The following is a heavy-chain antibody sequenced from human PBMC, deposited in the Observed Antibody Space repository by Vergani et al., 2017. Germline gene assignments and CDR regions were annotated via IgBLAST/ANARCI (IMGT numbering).Heavy chain of an antibody. J-gene: IGHJ6*03. Sequence: QVQLQQWGAGLLKPTETLSLTCAVYGGSFSGYYWSWIRQPPGKGLEWIGEINHSGSTNYNPSLKSRVTISVDTSKNQFSLKLSSVTAADTAVYYCAREKGIVVVTAIHHYYYYYMDVWGKGTTVTVSS. CDR2: INHSGST. CDR3: AREKGIVVVTAIHHYYYYYMDV. CDR1: GGSFSGYY. D-gene: IGHD2-21*02. V-gene: IGHV4-34*01.